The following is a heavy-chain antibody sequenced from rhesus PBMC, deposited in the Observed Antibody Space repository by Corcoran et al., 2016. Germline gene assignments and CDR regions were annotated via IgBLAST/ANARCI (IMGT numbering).Heavy chain of an antibody. CDR2: IYGSRGGA. CDR3: TRLGAAFDS. D-gene: IGHD1-44*02. J-gene: IGHJ3*01. Sequence: QVQLQESGPGLVKPSETLSLTRAVSGCSLTDDYHWSWIRQPPGKGLEWIGYIYGSRGGANYTPSLKNRVTISIDTSKRQFSLKLSSVTAADTAVYYCTRLGAAFDSWGQGLRVTVSP. V-gene: IGHV4-106*01. CDR1: GCSLTDDYH.